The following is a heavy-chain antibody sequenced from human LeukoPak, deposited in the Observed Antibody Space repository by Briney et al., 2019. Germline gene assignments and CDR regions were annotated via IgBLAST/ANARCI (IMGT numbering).Heavy chain of an antibody. Sequence: ASVKVSCKASGYTFTSYDINWVRQATGQGLEWMGWMNPNSGNTGYAQEFQGRVTMTRNTSISTAYMELSSLRSEDTAVYYCARGRRIQLWFFDYWGQGTLVTVSS. D-gene: IGHD5-18*01. CDR2: MNPNSGNT. CDR1: GYTFTSYD. J-gene: IGHJ4*02. V-gene: IGHV1-8*01. CDR3: ARGRRIQLWFFDY.